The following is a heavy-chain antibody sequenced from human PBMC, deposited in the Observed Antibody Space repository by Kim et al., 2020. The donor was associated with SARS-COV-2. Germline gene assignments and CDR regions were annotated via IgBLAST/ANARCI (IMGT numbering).Heavy chain of an antibody. V-gene: IGHV4-39*01. J-gene: IGHJ3*02. CDR3: ANTVVVAAKGAFDI. Sequence: SETLSLTCTVSGGSISSSSYYWGWIRQPPGKGLEWIGSIYYSGSTYYNPSLKSRVTISVDTSKNQFSLKLSSVTAADTAVYYCANTVVVAAKGAFDIWGQGTMVTVSS. D-gene: IGHD2-15*01. CDR1: GGSISSSSYY. CDR2: IYYSGST.